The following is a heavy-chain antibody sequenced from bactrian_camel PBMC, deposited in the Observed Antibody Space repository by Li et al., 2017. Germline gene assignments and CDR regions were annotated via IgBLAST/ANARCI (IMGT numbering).Heavy chain of an antibody. V-gene: IGHV3S67*01. J-gene: IGHJ6*01. Sequence: VQLVESGGGSVQPGGTLSVSCVVTGYRYQYSCMGWFRQAPGKEREGVAVLWDGGEKVAHYDDSVKGRFAVSQDKAKNTLYLQMDKLKPEDTGMYYCAAHSGGPLWLGCAGADFGVWGQGTQVTVSS. CDR3: AAHSGGPLWLGCAGADFGV. D-gene: IGHD1*01. CDR1: GYRYQYSC. CDR2: LWDGGEKVA.